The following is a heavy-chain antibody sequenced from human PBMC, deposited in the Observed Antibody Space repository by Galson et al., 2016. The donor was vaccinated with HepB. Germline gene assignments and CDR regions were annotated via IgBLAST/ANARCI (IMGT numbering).Heavy chain of an antibody. CDR2: IYSSEGT. CDR3: ATGIVVAGKYYYYYMDV. CDR1: GGSISSDYY. Sequence: LSLTCIVSGGSISSDYYWGWIRQPPGRGLEWIGSIYSSEGTYYNPSLKSRVTISVDTSKNQFSLRLNSVTAADTGVYYCATGIVVAGKYYYYYMDVWGKGTTGTVSS. V-gene: IGHV4-39*01. D-gene: IGHD6-19*01. J-gene: IGHJ6*03.